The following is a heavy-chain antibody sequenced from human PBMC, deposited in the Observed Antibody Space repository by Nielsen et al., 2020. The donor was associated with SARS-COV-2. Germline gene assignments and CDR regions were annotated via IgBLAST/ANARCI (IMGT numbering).Heavy chain of an antibody. CDR3: ARGLAIGATPLNP. V-gene: IGHV1-69*01. D-gene: IGHD2-15*01. CDR2: IIPIFGTA. CDR1: GGTFSSYA. J-gene: IGHJ5*02. Sequence: KVSCKASGGTFSSYAISWVRQAPGQGLEWMGGIIPIFGTANYAQKFQGRVTITADESTSTAYMELSSLRSEDTAVYYCARGLAIGATPLNPWGQGTLVTVSS.